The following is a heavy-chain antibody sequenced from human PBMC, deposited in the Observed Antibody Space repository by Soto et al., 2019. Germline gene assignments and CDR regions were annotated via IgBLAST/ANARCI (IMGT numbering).Heavy chain of an antibody. CDR2: IYHSGST. CDR1: GGSISSSNW. V-gene: IGHV4-4*02. J-gene: IGHJ4*02. CDR3: ARDQNGSGNYYTRYFDY. D-gene: IGHD3-10*01. Sequence: SETLSLTCAVSGGSISSSNWWSWVRQPPGKGLEWIGEIYHSGSTNYNPSLKSRVTISVDKSKNQFSLSLSSVTAADTAVYYCARDQNGSGNYYTRYFDYWGQGTLVTVSS.